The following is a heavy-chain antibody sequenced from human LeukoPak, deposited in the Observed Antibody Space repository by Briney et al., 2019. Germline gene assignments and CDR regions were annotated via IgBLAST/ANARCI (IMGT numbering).Heavy chain of an antibody. D-gene: IGHD3-10*01. Sequence: TGGSLRLSCAASGFTFSNYWMTWVRQAPGKGLEWVANIRQDGSERYYVDSVKGRFTISRDNAKNSLYLQMNSLRAEDTALYYCARKWFGELLDYWGQGTLVTVSS. V-gene: IGHV3-7*03. CDR2: IRQDGSER. J-gene: IGHJ4*02. CDR3: ARKWFGELLDY. CDR1: GFTFSNYW.